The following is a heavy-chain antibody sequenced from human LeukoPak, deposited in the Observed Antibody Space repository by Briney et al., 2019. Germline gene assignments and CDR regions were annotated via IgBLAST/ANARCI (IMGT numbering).Heavy chain of an antibody. Sequence: ASVKVSCKASGYTFTSYDINWVRQATGQGLEWMGWMNPNSGNTGHAQKFQGRVTMTRNTSISTAYMELSSLRSDDTAVYYCARDRGDTTECYFDYWGQGTLVTVSS. CDR1: GYTFTSYD. CDR2: MNPNSGNT. V-gene: IGHV1-8*01. J-gene: IGHJ4*02. CDR3: ARDRGDTTECYFDY. D-gene: IGHD1-1*01.